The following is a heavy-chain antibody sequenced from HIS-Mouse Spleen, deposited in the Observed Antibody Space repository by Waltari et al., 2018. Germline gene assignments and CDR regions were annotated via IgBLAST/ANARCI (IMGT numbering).Heavy chain of an antibody. CDR3: AKGGLMVYAIGDY. D-gene: IGHD2-8*01. CDR2: IWYDGSNK. V-gene: IGHV3-33*06. Sequence: SCAASGFTFSSYGMHWVRQAPGKGLEWVAVIWYDGSNKYYADSVKGRFTISRDNSKNTLYLQMNSLRAEDTAVYYCAKGGLMVYAIGDYWGQGTLVTVSS. CDR1: GFTFSSYG. J-gene: IGHJ4*02.